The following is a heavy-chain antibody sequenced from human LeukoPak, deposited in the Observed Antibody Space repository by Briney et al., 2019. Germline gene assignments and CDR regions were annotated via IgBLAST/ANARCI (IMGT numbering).Heavy chain of an antibody. CDR3: AKGATTMIVPDV. CDR2: ISSSSSYI. CDR1: GFTFSSYS. V-gene: IGHV3-21*01. D-gene: IGHD3-22*01. Sequence: GGSLRLSCAASGFTFSSYSMNWVRQAPGKGLEWVSSISSSSSYIYYADSVKGRFTISRDNAKNSLYLQMNSLRAEDTAVYFCAKGATTMIVPDVWGQGTTVTVSS. J-gene: IGHJ6*02.